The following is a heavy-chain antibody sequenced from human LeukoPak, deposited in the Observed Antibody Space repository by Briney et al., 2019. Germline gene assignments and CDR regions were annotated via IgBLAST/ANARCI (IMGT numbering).Heavy chain of an antibody. V-gene: IGHV3-49*03. CDR2: IRSKAYGGTT. J-gene: IGHJ6*02. D-gene: IGHD6-13*01. CDR3: TRCIAADLWGGDGYYYYYYGMDV. Sequence: PGGSLRLSCTASGFTSGDYAWSWFRQAPGKGLEWVGFIRSKAYGGTTEYAASVKGRFTISRDDSKSIAYLQMNSLKTEDTAVYYCTRCIAADLWGGDGYYYYYYGMDVWAQGTTVTVSS. CDR1: GFTSGDYA.